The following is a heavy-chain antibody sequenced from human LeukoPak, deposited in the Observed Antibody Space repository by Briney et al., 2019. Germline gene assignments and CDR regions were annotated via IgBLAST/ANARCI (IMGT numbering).Heavy chain of an antibody. CDR1: GGTFISYT. V-gene: IGHV1-69*05. CDR3: ARDRNYYDSSGYKHYGPYYYYYYMDA. CDR2: IIPIFGTA. D-gene: IGHD3-22*01. J-gene: IGHJ6*03. Sequence: ASVKVSCKASGGTFISYTISWVRQAPGQGLEWMGRIIPIFGTANYAQKFQGRVTITTDESMSTAYMELSSLRSEDTAVYYCARDRNYYDSSGYKHYGPYYYYYYMDAWGKGTTVTVSS.